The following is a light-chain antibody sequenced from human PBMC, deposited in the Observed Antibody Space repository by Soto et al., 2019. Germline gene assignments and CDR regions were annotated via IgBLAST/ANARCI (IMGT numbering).Light chain of an antibody. CDR1: ESMSNC. CDR2: GAS. V-gene: IGKV1-5*01. J-gene: IGKJ1*01. Sequence: DTQVTQSPSPLSASVGDRVTITCRASESMSNCLAWYQQKPGKAPKLLISGASSLQSGVPSRFSGSASGTEFTLTISSLQPDDIATYYCQQCHRYLTFGQGTKVDIK. CDR3: QQCHRYLT.